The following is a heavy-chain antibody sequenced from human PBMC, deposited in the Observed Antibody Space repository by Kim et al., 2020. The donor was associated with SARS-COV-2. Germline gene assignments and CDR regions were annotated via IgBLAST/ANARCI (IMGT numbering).Heavy chain of an antibody. D-gene: IGHD3-10*01. V-gene: IGHV4-39*01. CDR1: GGSISSSSYY. Sequence: SETLSLTCTVSGGSISSSSYYWGWIRQPPGKGLEWIGSIYYSGSTYYNPSLKSRATISVDTSKNQFSLKLSAVTAADTGMYHCARHGQGFGELSWFDPWGQGTLVTVSS. CDR3: ARHGQGFGELSWFDP. CDR2: IYYSGST. J-gene: IGHJ5*02.